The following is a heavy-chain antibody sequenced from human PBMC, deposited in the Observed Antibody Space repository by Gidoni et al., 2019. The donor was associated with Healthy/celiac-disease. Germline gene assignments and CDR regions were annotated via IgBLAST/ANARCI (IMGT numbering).Heavy chain of an antibody. V-gene: IGHV4-34*01. CDR3: ARGKGIAVAGPLDY. D-gene: IGHD6-19*01. J-gene: IGHJ4*02. Sequence: QVQLQQWGAGLLRPSETLSLTCAVYGGSCSGYYWSWIRQPPGKGLEWIGELKHSGSTNYNPSLKSRVTISVDTSKNQFSLKLSSVTAADTAVYYCARGKGIAVAGPLDYWGQGTLVTVSS. CDR2: LKHSGST. CDR1: GGSCSGYY.